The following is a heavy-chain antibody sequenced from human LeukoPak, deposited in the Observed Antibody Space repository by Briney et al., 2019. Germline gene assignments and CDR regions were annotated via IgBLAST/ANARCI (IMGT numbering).Heavy chain of an antibody. Sequence: GESLQISCKASGYKFTNYWIGWVRPMPGMGLEWMTIIYPGNSETRYSPSFQGQVTISADKSIGTMYLQWSSLKASDTAMYYCARALRTGQGDYVPVLWGQGTLVIVPP. J-gene: IGHJ4*02. D-gene: IGHD4-17*01. V-gene: IGHV5-51*01. CDR3: ARALRTGQGDYVPVL. CDR2: IYPGNSET. CDR1: GYKFTNYW.